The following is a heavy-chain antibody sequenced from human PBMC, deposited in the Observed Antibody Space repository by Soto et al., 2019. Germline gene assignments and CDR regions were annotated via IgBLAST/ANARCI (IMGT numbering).Heavy chain of an antibody. J-gene: IGHJ4*02. D-gene: IGHD3-9*01. CDR1: GGSISSYY. V-gene: IGHV4-59*01. CDR3: ARGGFFDPSLPDY. CDR2: IYYSGST. Sequence: PSETLSLTCTVSGGSISSYYWSWIRQPPGKGLEWIGYIYYSGSTNYNPSLKSRVTISVDTSKNQFSLKLSSVTAADTAVYYCARGGFFDPSLPDYWGQGTLVTVSS.